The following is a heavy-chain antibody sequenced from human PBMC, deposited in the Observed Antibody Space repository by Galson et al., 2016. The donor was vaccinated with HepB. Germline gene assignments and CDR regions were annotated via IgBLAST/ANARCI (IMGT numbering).Heavy chain of an antibody. V-gene: IGHV2-70*01. CDR2: IDWDDEK. J-gene: IGHJ3*01. Sequence: PALVKPTQTLTLTRSFSGFSLSTSGICVSWIRQPPGRALEWLALIDWDDEKHYSASLRTRLTISKDTSKNQVVLRMTNMDPVDTGTYYCARIYGDFYENNDFYPTAFDFWGQGTVVTVSS. CDR3: ARIYGDFYENNDFYPTAFDF. CDR1: GFSLSTSGIC. D-gene: IGHD3/OR15-3a*01.